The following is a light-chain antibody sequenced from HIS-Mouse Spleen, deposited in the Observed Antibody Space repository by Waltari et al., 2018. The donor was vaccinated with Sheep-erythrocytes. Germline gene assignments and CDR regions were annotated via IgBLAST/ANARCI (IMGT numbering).Light chain of an antibody. CDR2: LGS. V-gene: IGKV2-28*01. Sequence: DIVMTQSPLSLPVTHGKPASIPCRSSQSLLHRNGYNYLDWYLQKPGQSPQLLIYLGSNRASGVPDRFSGSGSGTDFTLKISRVEAEDVGVYYCMQALQTPRLTFGGGTKVEIK. J-gene: IGKJ4*01. CDR3: MQALQTPRLT. CDR1: QSLLHRNGYNY.